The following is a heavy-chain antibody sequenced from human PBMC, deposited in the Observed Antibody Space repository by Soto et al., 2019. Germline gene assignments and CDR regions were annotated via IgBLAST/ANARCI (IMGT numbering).Heavy chain of an antibody. J-gene: IGHJ3*02. CDR2: IYYSGST. CDR3: AATGGDAFDI. Sequence: SETLSLTCTVSGGSISSYYWSWIRQPPGKRLEWIGYIYYSGSTNYNPSLKSRVTISVDTSKNQFSLKLSSVTAADTAVYYCAATGGDAFDIRAQRTMVTGSS. CDR1: GGSISSYY. V-gene: IGHV4-59*01.